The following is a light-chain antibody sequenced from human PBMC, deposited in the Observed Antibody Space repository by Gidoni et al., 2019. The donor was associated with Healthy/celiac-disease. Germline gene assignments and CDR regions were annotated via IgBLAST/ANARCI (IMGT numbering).Light chain of an antibody. CDR3: QQYYSTPFT. CDR2: WAS. J-gene: IGKJ3*01. CDR1: QSVLYSSNNKNY. V-gene: IGKV4-1*01. Sequence: GRRATINCKSSQSVLYSSNNKNYLAWYQQKPGQPPKLLIYWASTRESGVPDRFSGSGSGTDFTLTISSLQAEDVAVYYCQQYYSTPFTFGPXTKVDIK.